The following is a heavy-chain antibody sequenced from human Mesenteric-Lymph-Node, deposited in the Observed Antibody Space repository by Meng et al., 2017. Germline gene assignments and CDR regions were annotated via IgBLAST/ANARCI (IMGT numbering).Heavy chain of an antibody. CDR2: INTNTGNP. Sequence: QVQRGQAGAEVKKPGAAVKVSCKASGYTLTTYAMNWVRQAPGQGLEWMGWINTNTGNPTYAQGFTGRFVFSLDTSVNMAYLQITSLKAEDTAVYYCVRGDWFDPWGQGTLVTVSS. CDR3: VRGDWFDP. J-gene: IGHJ5*02. CDR1: GYTLTTYA. V-gene: IGHV7-4-1*04.